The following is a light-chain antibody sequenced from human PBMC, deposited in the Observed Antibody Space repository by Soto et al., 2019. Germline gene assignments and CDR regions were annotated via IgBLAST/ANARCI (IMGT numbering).Light chain of an antibody. Sequence: QSVLTQPPSTSGTPGQRVTISCSGGSSNIGGNAASWYQQLPGTAPKLLIYHNNQRPSGVPDRFSGSSYGTSASLAIGGRQSADEADYYCAAWDDNLNGVVFGGGTKLTVL. CDR1: SSNIGGNA. CDR3: AAWDDNLNGVV. V-gene: IGLV1-44*01. J-gene: IGLJ2*01. CDR2: HNN.